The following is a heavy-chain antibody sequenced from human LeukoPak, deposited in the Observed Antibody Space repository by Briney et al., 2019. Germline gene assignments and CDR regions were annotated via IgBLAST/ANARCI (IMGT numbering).Heavy chain of an antibody. CDR1: GGSISSSSYY. CDR2: IYYSGST. V-gene: IGHV4-39*07. Sequence: SETLSLTCTVSGGSISSSSYYWGWIRQPPGKGLEWIGSIYYSGSTYYNPSLKSRVTISVDTSKNQFSLKLSSVTAADTAVYYCARGRTTFFDYWGQGTLVTVSS. CDR3: ARGRTTFFDY. D-gene: IGHD3-16*01. J-gene: IGHJ4*02.